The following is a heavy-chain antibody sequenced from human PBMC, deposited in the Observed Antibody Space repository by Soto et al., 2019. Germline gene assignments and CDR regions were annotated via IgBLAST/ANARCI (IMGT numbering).Heavy chain of an antibody. Sequence: QVQLVQYGAEVKKPGSSVKVSCKASGGTFSSYAISWVRQAPGQGLEWMGGIIPIFGTANYAQKFQARVTSAADDTTSTAYMEQSSLRSEDTAEYYCARDYSSSSYYYCYGMDVWGQGTTVSASS. CDR3: ARDYSSSSYYYCYGMDV. V-gene: IGHV1-69*01. CDR1: GGTFSSYA. J-gene: IGHJ6*02. D-gene: IGHD6-6*01. CDR2: IIPIFGTA.